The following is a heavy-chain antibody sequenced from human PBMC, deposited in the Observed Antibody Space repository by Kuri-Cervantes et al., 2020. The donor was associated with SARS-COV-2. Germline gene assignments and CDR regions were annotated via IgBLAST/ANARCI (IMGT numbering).Heavy chain of an antibody. CDR2: MNPNSGNT. D-gene: IGHD1-26*01. CDR1: GYTFTSYD. Sequence: ASVQVSCKASGYTFTSYDINWVRQATGQGLEWMGWMNPNSGNTGYAQKFQGRVTITADKSTSTAYMELSSLRSEDTAVYYCARDYSGSYSFDYWGQGTLVTVSS. J-gene: IGHJ4*02. CDR3: ARDYSGSYSFDY. V-gene: IGHV1-8*01.